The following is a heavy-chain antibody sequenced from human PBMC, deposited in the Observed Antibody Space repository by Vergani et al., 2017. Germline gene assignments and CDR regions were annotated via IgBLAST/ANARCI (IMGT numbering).Heavy chain of an antibody. J-gene: IGHJ3*02. D-gene: IGHD3-10*01. V-gene: IGHV4-59*11. CDR1: GGSISSHY. CDR2: IYYSGST. CDR3: ARTYYYGSGSYYYAFDI. Sequence: QVQLQESGPGLVKPSETLSLTCTVSGGSISSHYWSWIRQPPGKGLEWIGYIYYSGSTNYNPSLKSRVTISVDTSKNQFSLKLSSVTAADTAVYYWARTYYYGSGSYYYAFDIWGQGTMVTVSS.